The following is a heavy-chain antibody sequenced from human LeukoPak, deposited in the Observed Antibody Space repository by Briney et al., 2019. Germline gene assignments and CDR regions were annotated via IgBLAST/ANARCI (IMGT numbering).Heavy chain of an antibody. V-gene: IGHV3-30*03. Sequence: GGSLRLSCGASGFTFRNYAMHWVRQAPGKGLEWVAIISFDGSNIQFGDSVRGRFTISRDNPKNTVFLQMNSLRGDDTAVYYCARDQHWGQGTLVTVSS. J-gene: IGHJ4*02. CDR3: ARDQH. CDR1: GFTFRNYA. CDR2: ISFDGSNI.